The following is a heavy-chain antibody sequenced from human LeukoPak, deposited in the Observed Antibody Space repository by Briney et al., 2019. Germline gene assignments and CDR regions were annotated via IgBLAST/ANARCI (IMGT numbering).Heavy chain of an antibody. CDR3: ARDRGHYGDYGNY. Sequence: XGSLRLSCAASGFTFSSYSMNWVRQAPGKGLEWVSSISSSSSYIYYADSVKGRFTISRDNAKNSLYLQMNSLRAEDTAVYYCARDRGHYGDYGNYWGQGTLVTVSS. J-gene: IGHJ4*02. D-gene: IGHD4-17*01. V-gene: IGHV3-21*01. CDR1: GFTFSSYS. CDR2: ISSSSSYI.